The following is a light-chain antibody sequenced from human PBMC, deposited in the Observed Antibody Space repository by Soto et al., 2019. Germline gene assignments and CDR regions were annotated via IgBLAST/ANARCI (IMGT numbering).Light chain of an antibody. V-gene: IGKV3-20*01. J-gene: IGKJ3*01. CDR2: GAS. Sequence: EIVLTQSPGTLSLSPGERVTLSCRASQSLPTKALAWYQQKPGQTPRLLIYGASTRDTAIPDRFNGSVSGTDFTLTISRVEPEDFAVYYCQQYGDLPLSFGPGTKVDIK. CDR3: QQYGDLPLS. CDR1: QSLPTKA.